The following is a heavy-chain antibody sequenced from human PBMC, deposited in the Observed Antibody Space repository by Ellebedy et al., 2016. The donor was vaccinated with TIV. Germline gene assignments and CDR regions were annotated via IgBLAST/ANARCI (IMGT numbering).Heavy chain of an antibody. V-gene: IGHV4-59*08. CDR3: ARLHRGGFARGVIIACPVY. CDR2: IYYSGST. D-gene: IGHD3-10*01. Sequence: MPSETLSLTCIVSGGSITNYYWSWIRQPPGKGLEWIGYIYYSGSTNYNPSLKSRVTILVDTSKNQFSLKLTSVTAAYPAVYYWARLHRGGFARGVIIACPVYWGQGTLVTVSS. CDR1: GGSITNYY. J-gene: IGHJ4*02.